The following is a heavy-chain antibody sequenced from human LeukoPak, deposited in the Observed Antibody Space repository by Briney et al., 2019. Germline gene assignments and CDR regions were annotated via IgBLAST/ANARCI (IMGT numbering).Heavy chain of an antibody. CDR2: IIPIFYTP. D-gene: IGHD3-3*01. V-gene: IGHV1-69*13. J-gene: IGHJ5*02. CDR1: GGSFSNYA. CDR3: AGYYDFWSGPPRENWFDP. Sequence: ASVKVSCKAFGGSFSNYAISWVRQAPGQGLEWMGGIIPIFYTPNYAQKFQGRVTITADESTSTAYMELSGLRSNDTAVYYCAGYYDFWSGPPRENWFDPWGRGTLVTVSS.